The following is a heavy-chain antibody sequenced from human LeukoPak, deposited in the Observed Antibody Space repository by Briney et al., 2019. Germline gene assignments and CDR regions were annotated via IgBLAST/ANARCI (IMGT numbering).Heavy chain of an antibody. CDR3: ARDLSRRGLYSSSSDYYYMDV. D-gene: IGHD6-6*01. CDR1: GYTFTIYY. CDR2: VNPSGGST. J-gene: IGHJ6*03. V-gene: IGHV1-46*01. Sequence: GASVKVSCKASGYTFTIYYMHWVRQAPGQGHEWMGIVNPSGGSTSYAQKFQGRVTMTRDTSTSTVYMELSSLRSEDTAVYYCARDLSRRGLYSSSSDYYYMDVWGKGTTVTVSS.